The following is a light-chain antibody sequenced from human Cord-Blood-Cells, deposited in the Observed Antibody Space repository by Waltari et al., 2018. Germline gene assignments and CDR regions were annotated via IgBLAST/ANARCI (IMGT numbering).Light chain of an antibody. Sequence: SYVLTQPPSVSVAPGKTARITCGGNNIGSKSVHWYQQKPGQAPVLVIYYDSDRPSGVPERFSGSNSGNTATLTMSRGEAGDEADYYGQVWDSSSDHSWVFGGGTTLTVV. CDR2: YDS. CDR1: NIGSKS. V-gene: IGLV3-21*04. J-gene: IGLJ3*02. CDR3: QVWDSSSDHSWV.